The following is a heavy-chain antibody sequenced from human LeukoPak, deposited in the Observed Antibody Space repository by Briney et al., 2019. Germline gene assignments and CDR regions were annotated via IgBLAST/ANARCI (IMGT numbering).Heavy chain of an antibody. V-gene: IGHV3-48*04. J-gene: IGHJ4*02. CDR3: ARRVPNQVITDYFDY. D-gene: IGHD3-16*01. Sequence: PGGSLRLSCAASGFTLSDYSMNWVRQAPGKGLQWISFIDSSSGTIFYAEFVKGRFTISRDNAQNSLFLQMNSLRAEDTAVYYCARRVPNQVITDYFDYWGQGTLVTVSS. CDR1: GFTLSDYS. CDR2: IDSSSGTI.